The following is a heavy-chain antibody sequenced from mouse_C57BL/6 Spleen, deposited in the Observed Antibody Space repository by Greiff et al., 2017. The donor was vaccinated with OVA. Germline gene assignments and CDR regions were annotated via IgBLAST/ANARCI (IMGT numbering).Heavy chain of an antibody. V-gene: IGHV1-72*01. CDR1: GYTFTSYW. CDR3: AREGHYYGAYAMDY. Sequence: QVQLQQPGAELVKPGASVKLSCKASGYTFTSYWMHWVKQRPGRGLEWIGRIDPNSGGTTYNEKFKSKATLTVDKPSSPAYMQRSRLTSEDSAVYYCAREGHYYGAYAMDYWGQGTSVTVSS. J-gene: IGHJ4*01. D-gene: IGHD1-1*01. CDR2: IDPNSGGT.